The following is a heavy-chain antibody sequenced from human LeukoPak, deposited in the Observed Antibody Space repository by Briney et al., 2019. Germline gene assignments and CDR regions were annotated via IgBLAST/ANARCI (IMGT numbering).Heavy chain of an antibody. J-gene: IGHJ4*02. CDR1: GFTLSHYG. D-gene: IGHD3-10*01. Sequence: PGGSLRLSCAASGFTLSHYGVHWVRPAPGKGLVWVSRINRDGSTTKYADSVKGRFTVSRDNAKYTLNLQMNRLRAEDTGAYYCARDRKSGESSEIDYWGQGTLVSVSS. V-gene: IGHV3-74*03. CDR2: INRDGSTT. CDR3: ARDRKSGESSEIDY.